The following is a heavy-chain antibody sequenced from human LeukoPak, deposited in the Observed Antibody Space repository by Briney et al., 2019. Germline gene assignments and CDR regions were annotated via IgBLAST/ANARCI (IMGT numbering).Heavy chain of an antibody. V-gene: IGHV1-46*03. CDR3: ARCKDAPYYDFCSGYSSDACDI. J-gene: IGHJ3*02. CDR1: VYTFTSYY. D-gene: IGHD3-3*01. CDR2: INPSGGST. Sequence: ASVKVSCKASVYTFTSYYMHWVRQAPGQGLEWMGIINPSGGSTSYAQKFQGRVTMTRDTSTSTVYMELSSLRSEDTAVYYCARCKDAPYYDFCSGYSSDACDICGQGTMVTVSS.